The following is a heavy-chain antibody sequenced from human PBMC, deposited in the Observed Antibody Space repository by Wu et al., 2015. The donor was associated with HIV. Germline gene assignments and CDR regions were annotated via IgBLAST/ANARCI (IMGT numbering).Heavy chain of an antibody. Sequence: VQLVQSGAEVKKPGSSVKVSCKASGGTFTKYAISWVRQAPGQGLEWVGRIIPVLRTTDYAQKFQGRVTIITDESTSTAYMELSSLRSEDTAVYYCARGVVYGNNYPIHYYMDVWAQGPRSPSP. CDR3: ARGVVYGNNYPIHYYMDV. CDR2: IIPVLRTT. J-gene: IGHJ6*03. D-gene: IGHD2-8*02. CDR1: GGTFTKYA. V-gene: IGHV1-69*11.